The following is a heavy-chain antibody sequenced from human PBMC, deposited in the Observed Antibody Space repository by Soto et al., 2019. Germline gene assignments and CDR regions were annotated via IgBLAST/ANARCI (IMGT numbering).Heavy chain of an antibody. Sequence: AETLSLTCTVSAGSISSNYWSWIRQPPGKGLEWIGYIYYSGSTNYNPSLKSRVTISVDTSKNQFSLKLSSVTAADTAVYYCARHLSNYDYYYYGMDVWGQGTTVTVSS. CDR3: ARHLSNYDYYYYGMDV. CDR2: IYYSGST. J-gene: IGHJ6*02. CDR1: AGSISSNY. D-gene: IGHD4-4*01. V-gene: IGHV4-59*08.